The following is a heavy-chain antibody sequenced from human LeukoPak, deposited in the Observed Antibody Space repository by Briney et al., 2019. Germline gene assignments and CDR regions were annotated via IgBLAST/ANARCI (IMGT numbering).Heavy chain of an antibody. Sequence: SETLSLTCTVSGGSISSGGYYWSWIRQHPGKGLEWIGYIYYSGSTYYNPSLKSRVTISVDTSKNQFSLKLSSVTAADTAVYYCARGTCPRLDFDYWGQGTLVTVSS. CDR3: ARGTCPRLDFDY. CDR2: IYYSGST. CDR1: GGSISSGGYY. J-gene: IGHJ4*02. D-gene: IGHD3-16*01. V-gene: IGHV4-31*03.